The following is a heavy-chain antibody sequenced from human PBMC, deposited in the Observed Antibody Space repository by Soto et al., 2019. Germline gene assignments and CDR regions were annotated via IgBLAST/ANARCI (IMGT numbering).Heavy chain of an antibody. J-gene: IGHJ1*01. V-gene: IGHV1-18*04. CDR3: AGGGSSWSAEYYQH. Sequence: ASVKVSCKASGYTFTNYGINWVRQAPGQGPEWMGWISGYNGDTKYSQTLQGRVTMTTDTSTTTAYMELRSLRSDDTAVYYCAGGGSSWSAEYYQHWGQGTLVTVST. CDR1: GYTFTNYG. D-gene: IGHD6-13*01. CDR2: ISGYNGDT.